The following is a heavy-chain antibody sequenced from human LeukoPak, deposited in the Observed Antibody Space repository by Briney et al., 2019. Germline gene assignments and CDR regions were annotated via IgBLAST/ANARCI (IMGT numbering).Heavy chain of an antibody. J-gene: IGHJ6*03. CDR3: ARHVEAARPLYMDV. D-gene: IGHD6-6*01. CDR1: GDSVSSNNAA. Sequence: SQTLSLTCAISGDSVSSNNAAWNWIRQSPSRGLEWLGRTYYRSKWYNDYVVSVKSRRTINPDTSKNQFSLQLNSVTPEDTAVYYCARHVEAARPLYMDVWGKGTTVTVSS. CDR2: TYYRSKWYN. V-gene: IGHV6-1*01.